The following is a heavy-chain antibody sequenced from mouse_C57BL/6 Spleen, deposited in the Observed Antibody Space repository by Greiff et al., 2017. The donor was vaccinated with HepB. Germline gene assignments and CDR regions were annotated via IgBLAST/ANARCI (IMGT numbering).Heavy chain of an antibody. CDR2: IDPENGDT. V-gene: IGHV14-4*01. Sequence: EVQLKESGAALVRPGASVKLSCTASGCNIKDDYMHWLKQRPEQGLEWIGWIDPENGDTEYASKFQGKDPITADTSSNTAYVQLSSLTSEDSALYYCTAEMWSFAYWRKAALATAS. J-gene: IGHJ3*01. D-gene: IGHD1-1*02. CDR3: TAEMWSFAY. CDR1: GCNIKDDY.